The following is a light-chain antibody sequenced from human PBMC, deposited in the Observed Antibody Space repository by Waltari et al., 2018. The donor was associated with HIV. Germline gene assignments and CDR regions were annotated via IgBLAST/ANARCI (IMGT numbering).Light chain of an antibody. Sequence: QTVVTQEPSLSVSPGGTITLTCGLNSGSVSTSSYPSWYQQTPGQAPRTLVYATNTRSSGVPDRFSGTILGNKAALTITGAQADDDSAFYCVLYMGSGIPMFGGGTKLTVL. CDR2: ATN. CDR1: SGSVSTSSY. CDR3: VLYMGSGIPM. V-gene: IGLV8-61*01. J-gene: IGLJ3*02.